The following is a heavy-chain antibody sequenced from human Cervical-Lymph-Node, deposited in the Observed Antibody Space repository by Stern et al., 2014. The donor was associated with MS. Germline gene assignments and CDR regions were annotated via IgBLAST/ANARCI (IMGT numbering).Heavy chain of an antibody. V-gene: IGHV4-59*01. D-gene: IGHD2-21*01. CDR3: ARVNRVVVATHYYYGMDV. Sequence: QVQLQESGPGLVKPSEALSLTCSVSRGSISSYFWTWIRQPPGKGLEGIGYVTHSVHADYYSSHKGRLTISVDTSRNRLSLKLTSVTVADTAVYYCARVNRVVVATHYYYGMDVWGQGTTVTVSS. CDR2: VTHSVHA. J-gene: IGHJ6*02. CDR1: RGSISSYF.